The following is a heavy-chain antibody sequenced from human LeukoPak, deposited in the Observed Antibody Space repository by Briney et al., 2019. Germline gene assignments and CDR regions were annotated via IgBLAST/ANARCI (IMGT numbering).Heavy chain of an antibody. Sequence: PGGSLRLSCAASGFTVSSNYMSWVRQAPGKGLEWVSIIYSGGSTYYADSVKGRFTISRDNSKNTLYLQTNSLRTEDTAVYYCARDNANYRSGGSCYEGPGCNYYGMDVWGQGTTVTVSS. J-gene: IGHJ6*02. CDR3: ARDNANYRSGGSCYEGPGCNYYGMDV. CDR2: IYSGGST. CDR1: GFTVSSNY. D-gene: IGHD2-15*01. V-gene: IGHV3-66*01.